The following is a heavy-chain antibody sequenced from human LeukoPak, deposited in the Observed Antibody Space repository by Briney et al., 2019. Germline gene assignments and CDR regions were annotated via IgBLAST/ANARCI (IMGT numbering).Heavy chain of an antibody. D-gene: IGHD6-19*01. CDR2: ISYDGSNK. CDR1: GFTFSSYA. J-gene: IGHJ6*02. Sequence: GGSLRLSCAASGFTFSSYAMHWVRQAPGKGLEWVAVISYDGSNKYYADSVKGRFTISRDNSKNTLYLQMNSLRAEDTAVYYCARDKVAGTSSYYYYYGMDVWGQGTTVTVSS. CDR3: ARDKVAGTSSYYYYYGMDV. V-gene: IGHV3-30-3*01.